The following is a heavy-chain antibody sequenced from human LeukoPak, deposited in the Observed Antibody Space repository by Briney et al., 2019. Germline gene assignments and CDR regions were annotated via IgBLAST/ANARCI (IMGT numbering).Heavy chain of an antibody. J-gene: IGHJ3*02. D-gene: IGHD1-26*01. V-gene: IGHV4-38-2*01. Sequence: SETLSLTCAVSGYSIATGYYWAWIRQPRGKGLEWFGSIYHNESTYYNPSLKSRVTISVDTTKNQFSLKLSSVTAADTVVYCFARLYWAVGAFDIWGQGKLVTVSS. CDR2: IYHNEST. CDR1: GYSIATGYY. CDR3: ARLYWAVGAFDI.